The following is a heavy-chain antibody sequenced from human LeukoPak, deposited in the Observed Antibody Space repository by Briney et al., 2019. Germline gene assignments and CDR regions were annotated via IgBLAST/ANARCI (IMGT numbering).Heavy chain of an antibody. CDR3: ASLGKATIGY. Sequence: PGGSLRLSCETAGFTFSSYVMHWVRRPPGKGLEWIGEINHSGSTNYNPSLKSRVTISVDTSKNQFSLKLSSVTAADTAVYYCASLGKATIGYWGQGTLVTVSS. J-gene: IGHJ4*02. CDR1: GFTFSSYV. V-gene: IGHV4-34*01. D-gene: IGHD5-12*01. CDR2: INHSGST.